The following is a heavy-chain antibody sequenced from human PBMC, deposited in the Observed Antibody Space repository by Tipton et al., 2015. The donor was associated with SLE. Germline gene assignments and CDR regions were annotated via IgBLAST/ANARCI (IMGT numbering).Heavy chain of an antibody. CDR3: ARSMLTTKRVFDY. CDR2: ISYTGSS. CDR1: GGPMYDYY. J-gene: IGHJ4*02. Sequence: PGLVKPSETLSLTCTVSGGPMYDYYWSWIRQPPGKGLEWIGYISYTGSSNHNPSLKGRVTMSVDTSKNQFSLSVNSVTAADTAVYYCARSMLTTKRVFDYWGQGTLVTVSS. V-gene: IGHV4-59*01. D-gene: IGHD3-16*01.